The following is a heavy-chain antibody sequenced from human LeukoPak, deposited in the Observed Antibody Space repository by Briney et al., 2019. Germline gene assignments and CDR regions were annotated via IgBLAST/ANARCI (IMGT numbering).Heavy chain of an antibody. CDR2: ISGSGGST. Sequence: AGGSLRLSCAASGFTFSSYAMSWVRQAPGKGLEWVSAISGSGGSTYYADSVKGRFTISRDNSKNTLYLQMNSLRAEDTAVYYCAKVGWFGELLPFDYWGQGTLVTVSS. D-gene: IGHD3-10*01. V-gene: IGHV3-23*01. CDR3: AKVGWFGELLPFDY. J-gene: IGHJ4*02. CDR1: GFTFSSYA.